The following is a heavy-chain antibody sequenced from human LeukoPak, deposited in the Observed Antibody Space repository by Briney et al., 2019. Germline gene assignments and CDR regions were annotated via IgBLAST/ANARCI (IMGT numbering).Heavy chain of an antibody. J-gene: IGHJ4*02. D-gene: IGHD3-10*01. CDR3: AREPYGSGTLDY. Sequence: SETLSLTCTVSGGSSSSYYWSWIRQPPGKGLEWIGYIYYSGNTNYNPSLKSRVTISVDTSKNQFSLKLSSVTAADTAEYYCAREPYGSGTLDYRGQGTLVTVSA. CDR2: IYYSGNT. V-gene: IGHV4-59*01. CDR1: GGSSSSYY.